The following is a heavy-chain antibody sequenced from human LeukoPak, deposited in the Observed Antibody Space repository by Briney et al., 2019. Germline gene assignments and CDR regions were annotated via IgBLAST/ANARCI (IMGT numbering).Heavy chain of an antibody. CDR2: ISGSGRNT. CDR3: ARLPAAILGMDV. CDR1: GFTFTSYA. V-gene: IGHV3-23*01. Sequence: GGSLRLSCAASGFTFTSYAMSWVRQAPGKGLEWVSVISGSGRNTIYADSVRGRFTISRDNSKNTLYLQMYSLRAEDTALYFCARLPAAILGMDVWGQGTTVTVSS. D-gene: IGHD2-2*02. J-gene: IGHJ6*02.